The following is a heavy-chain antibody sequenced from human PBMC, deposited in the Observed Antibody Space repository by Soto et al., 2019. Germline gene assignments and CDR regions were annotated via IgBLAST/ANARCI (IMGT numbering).Heavy chain of an antibody. V-gene: IGHV4-59*01. CDR2: TSYTGNT. J-gene: IGHJ5*02. CDR1: GGSITSYQ. CDR3: GKYIHAAFTHLFHP. Sequence: SETLYFTWIAFGGSITSYQWSWIRQFPGKGLEWIAYTSYTGNTNYNPSLQSRVTISLDTSKNHLCIQLSSVTAADTALCFCGKYIHAAFTHLFHPWGQGTLVTVSS. D-gene: IGHD2-15*01.